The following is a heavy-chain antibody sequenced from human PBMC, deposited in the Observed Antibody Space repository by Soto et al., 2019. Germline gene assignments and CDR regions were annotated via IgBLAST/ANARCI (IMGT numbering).Heavy chain of an antibody. CDR2: ISRDGTNK. D-gene: IGHD3-3*01. CDR1: GFTFSRYA. J-gene: IGHJ4*01. V-gene: IGHV3-30-3*01. Sequence: GGSLRLSCAASGFTFSRYAIHWVRQAPGKGLEWVAVISRDGTNKYYVDSVKGRFTISRDNSRNTLYLQMNSLRHEDAAVYYCARSRSGAVADSFDFWGHGTLVTVS. CDR3: ARSRSGAVADSFDF.